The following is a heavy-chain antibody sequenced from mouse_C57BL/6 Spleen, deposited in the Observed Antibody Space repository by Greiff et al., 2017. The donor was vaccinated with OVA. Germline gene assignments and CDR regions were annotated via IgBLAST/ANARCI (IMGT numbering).Heavy chain of an antibody. J-gene: IGHJ3*01. CDR2: IWWDEDK. CDR3: ARIPYGNYPAWVAY. D-gene: IGHD2-1*01. Sequence: QVTLKESGPGILQPSQTLSLTCSFSGFLLRTFGMGVGWIRQPSGQGLEWLAHIWWDEDKYSNPALKSRPTISKDTYKNQVFLKIANVETAETATYYGARIPYGNYPAWVAYWGQGTLVTVSA. V-gene: IGHV8-8*01. CDR1: GFLLRTFGMG.